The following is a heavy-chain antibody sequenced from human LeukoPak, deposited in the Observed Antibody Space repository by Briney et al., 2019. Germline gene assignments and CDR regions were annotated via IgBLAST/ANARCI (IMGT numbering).Heavy chain of an antibody. J-gene: IGHJ6*03. D-gene: IGHD3-16*01. CDR2: INVNGAGT. V-gene: IGHV3-23*01. CDR3: AKGLRTGVGPYRGYHYYMDV. Sequence: GGSLRLSCAASGFTFRSFAMSWVRQAPGKGLKWVATINVNGAGTYCADSVNGRFTVSRDNSYNTVSLQMNSLRDEDTGVYYCAKGLRTGVGPYRGYHYYMDVWGRGATVTVSS. CDR1: GFTFRSFA.